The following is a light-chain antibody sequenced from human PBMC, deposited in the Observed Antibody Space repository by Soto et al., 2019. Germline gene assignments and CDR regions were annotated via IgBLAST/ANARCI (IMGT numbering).Light chain of an antibody. V-gene: IGKV3-11*01. J-gene: IGKJ5*01. Sequence: EIVLTKSPATLSLSPGERATLSCRASQSVSSYLAWYQQKPGQAPRLIIYDASSRATGIPARSSGSGSGTDFTHTISSLEPEDFAVYYCQQRSNWPPITFGQGTRLEIK. CDR2: DAS. CDR3: QQRSNWPPIT. CDR1: QSVSSY.